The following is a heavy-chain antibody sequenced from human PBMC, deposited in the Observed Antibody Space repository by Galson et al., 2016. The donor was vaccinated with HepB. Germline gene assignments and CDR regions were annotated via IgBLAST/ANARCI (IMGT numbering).Heavy chain of an antibody. D-gene: IGHD3-3*01. J-gene: IGHJ5*02. CDR3: ARESISIFGEMIHNWFDP. Sequence: SLRLSCAGTGFTFSSYNMNWVRQAPGKGLDWISYISSSSSTIYYADSVKGRFTISRDNAKNSLYLQMNSQRDEDTAVYYCARESISIFGEMIHNWFDPWGQGTLVTVSS. CDR1: GFTFSSYN. V-gene: IGHV3-48*02. CDR2: ISSSSSTI.